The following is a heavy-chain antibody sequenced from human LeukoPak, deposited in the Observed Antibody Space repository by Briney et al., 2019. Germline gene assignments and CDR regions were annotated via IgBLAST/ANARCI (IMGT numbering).Heavy chain of an antibody. CDR2: ISSSGHTI. J-gene: IGHJ5*01. Sequence: PGGSLRLSCAASGFTFSDSYMSWIRQAPGEGLDWLACISSSGHTIYYAESVRGRFTISRDNAKNSLYLQLNSLRPEETAVYYCAQTGRNNYFDSWGQGTLVTVSS. CDR3: AQTGRNNYFDS. CDR1: GFTFSDSY. V-gene: IGHV3-11*01.